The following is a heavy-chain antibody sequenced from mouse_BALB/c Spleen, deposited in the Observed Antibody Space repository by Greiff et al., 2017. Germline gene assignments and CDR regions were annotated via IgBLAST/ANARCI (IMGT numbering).Heavy chain of an antibody. D-gene: IGHD4-1*01. J-gene: IGHJ4*01. V-gene: IGHV5-4*02. Sequence: VQLKESGGGLVKPGGSLKLSCAASGFTFSDYYMYWVRQTPEKRLEWVATISDGGSYTYYPDSVKGRFTISRDNAKNNLYLQMSSLKSEDTAMYYCARQTGTAMDYWGQGTSVTVSS. CDR3: ARQTGTAMDY. CDR2: ISDGGSYT. CDR1: GFTFSDYY.